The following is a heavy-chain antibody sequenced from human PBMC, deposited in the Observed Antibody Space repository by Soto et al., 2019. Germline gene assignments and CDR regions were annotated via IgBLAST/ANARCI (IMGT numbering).Heavy chain of an antibody. J-gene: IGHJ6*02. Sequence: QVHLQESGPGLVKASQNLSLTCTFSGGSISSVGYYWRWIRQFPGKGLEWIGYIFYSGSTDYNPSLKSRLSISVDTSKNQISPRRSSVTAADTAVYYCAREYGDFGMDVWGQGTTLSVSS. D-gene: IGHD4-17*01. CDR2: IFYSGST. V-gene: IGHV4-31*03. CDR1: GGSISSVGYY. CDR3: AREYGDFGMDV.